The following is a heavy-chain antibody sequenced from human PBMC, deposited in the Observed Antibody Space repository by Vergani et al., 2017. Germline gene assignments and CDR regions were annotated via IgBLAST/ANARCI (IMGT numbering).Heavy chain of an antibody. CDR1: GFTFNSYA. Sequence: QLLESGGGLIQPGGSLRLSCAASGFTFNSYAMTWVRQAPGKGLEWVSGINNNGGSTYYADSVKGRFTISRDNSKNTLYLQMTGLGAEDTATYYCAKVCGSNGCPYGGGAFDVWGHGTMVTVSS. J-gene: IGHJ3*01. CDR3: AKVCGSNGCPYGGGAFDV. D-gene: IGHD2-21*01. V-gene: IGHV3-23*01. CDR2: INNNGGST.